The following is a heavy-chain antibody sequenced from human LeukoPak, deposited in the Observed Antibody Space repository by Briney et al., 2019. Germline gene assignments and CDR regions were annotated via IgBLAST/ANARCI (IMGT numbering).Heavy chain of an antibody. CDR2: INAGNGNT. CDR3: ARGMVVTRYYYGMDV. D-gene: IGHD4/OR15-4a*01. J-gene: IGHJ6*02. V-gene: IGHV1-3*01. Sequence: ASVKVSCKASGYTFTSYAMHWVRQAPGQRLERIGWINAGNGNTKYSQKFQGRVTITRDTSASTAYMELSSLRSEDTAVYYCARGMVVTRYYYGMDVWGQGTTVTVPS. CDR1: GYTFTSYA.